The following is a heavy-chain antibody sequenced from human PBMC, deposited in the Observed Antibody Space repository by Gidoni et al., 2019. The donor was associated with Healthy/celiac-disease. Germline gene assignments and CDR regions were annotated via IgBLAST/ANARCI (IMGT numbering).Heavy chain of an antibody. J-gene: IGHJ4*02. Sequence: EVQLLESGGGLVQPGGSLRLSCAASGFTFSRYAMSWVRQAPGKGLAWVSAISGSGGSTYYADSVKGRFTISRDNSKNTLYLQMNSLRAEDTAVYYCAKDPGGSTVVTGGFDYWGQGTLVTVSS. V-gene: IGHV3-23*01. CDR2: ISGSGGST. D-gene: IGHD4-17*01. CDR1: GFTFSRYA. CDR3: AKDPGGSTVVTGGFDY.